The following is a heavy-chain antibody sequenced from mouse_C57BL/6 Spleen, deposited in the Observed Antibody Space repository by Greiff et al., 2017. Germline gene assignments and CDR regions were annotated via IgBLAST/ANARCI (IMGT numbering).Heavy chain of an antibody. D-gene: IGHD1-2*01. CDR2: IDPSDSYT. J-gene: IGHJ2*01. CDR3: ARSDFTRAPFDY. Sequence: QVQLKQPGAELVKPGASVKLSCKASGYTFTSYWMQWVKQRPGQGLEWIGEIDPSDSYTNYNQKFKGKATLTVDTSSSTAYMQLSSLTSEDSAVYYCARSDFTRAPFDYWGQGTTLTVSS. CDR1: GYTFTSYW. V-gene: IGHV1-50*01.